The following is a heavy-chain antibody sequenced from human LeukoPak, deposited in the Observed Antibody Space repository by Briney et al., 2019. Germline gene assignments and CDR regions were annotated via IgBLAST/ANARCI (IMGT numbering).Heavy chain of an antibody. CDR1: GGSFSGYY. CDR2: INHSGSP. CDR3: ARSVYNTLDY. D-gene: IGHD1-14*01. J-gene: IGHJ4*02. Sequence: SETLSLTCAVYGGSFSGYYWSWIRQPPRKGLEWIGEINHSGSPNYNPSLKSRVTISVDTSKNQFSLKLSSVTAADTAVYYCARSVYNTLDYWGQGTLVTVSS. V-gene: IGHV4-34*01.